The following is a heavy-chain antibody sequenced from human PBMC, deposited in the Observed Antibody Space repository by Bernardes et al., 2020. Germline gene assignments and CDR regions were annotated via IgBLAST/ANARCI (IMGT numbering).Heavy chain of an antibody. J-gene: IGHJ4*02. CDR1: GFTFSRYG. CDR3: ARDRPHLGDSSGWTGFDY. CDR2: IWYDGSNK. V-gene: IGHV3-33*01. D-gene: IGHD6-19*01. Sequence: GSLSLSCAASGFTFSRYGMHWVRPAPGKGLEWVAVIWYDGSNKYYADSVKGRFTISRDNSKNTLYLQMNSLRAEDTAVYYCARDRPHLGDSSGWTGFDYWGQGTLVTVSS.